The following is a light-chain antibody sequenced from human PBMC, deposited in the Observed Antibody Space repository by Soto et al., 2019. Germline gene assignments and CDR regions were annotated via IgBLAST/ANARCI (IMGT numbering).Light chain of an antibody. CDR2: DIF. CDR1: QSVGSD. V-gene: IGKV3D-15*01. CDR3: MQSIQLPPT. J-gene: IGKJ4*01. Sequence: EIVMTQSPATLSVSPGEGATLSCRASQSVGSDLAWYQQKPGQAPRLVIYDIFTRATGVPTRISGSGSGTDFTLKISRVEAEDVGVYYCMQSIQLPPTFGGGTKVDIK.